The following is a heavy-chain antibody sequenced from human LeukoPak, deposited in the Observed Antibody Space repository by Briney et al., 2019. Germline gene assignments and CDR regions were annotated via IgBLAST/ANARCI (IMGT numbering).Heavy chain of an antibody. V-gene: IGHV1-46*01. CDR3: ARPITMVRGAAIGH. CDR1: GYTFISYY. Sequence: ASVKVSCKTSGYTFISYYMQWVRQAPGQGLEWMGIINPSGGSTSYAQKFQGRVTMTRDTSTSNVYMELSSLRSEDTAVYYCARPITMVRGAAIGHWGQGTQVTVSS. J-gene: IGHJ4*02. CDR2: INPSGGST. D-gene: IGHD3-10*01.